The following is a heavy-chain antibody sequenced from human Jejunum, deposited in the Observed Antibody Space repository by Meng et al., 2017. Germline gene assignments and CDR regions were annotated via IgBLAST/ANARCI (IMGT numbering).Heavy chain of an antibody. V-gene: IGHV1-2*04. Sequence: QVQLVQSGAEVKKSGASVKVSCKASGYTFSDHYIHWVRQAPGQGLEWMGWTNPDTGGTNYAQKFQGWVTMTRDTSISTAYMELRRLRSDDTAVYYCARDAGSFLDYYFDSWGQGTLVTSPQ. CDR3: ARDAGSFLDYYFDS. D-gene: IGHD1-1*01. CDR1: GYTFSDHY. J-gene: IGHJ4*02. CDR2: TNPDTGGT.